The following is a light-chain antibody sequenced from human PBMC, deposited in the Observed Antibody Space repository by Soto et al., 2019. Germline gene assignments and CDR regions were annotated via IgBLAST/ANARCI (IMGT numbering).Light chain of an antibody. CDR1: SSDVGGYNY. Sequence: QSVLTQPPSASGSPGQSVAISCTGTSSDVGGYNYVSWYQQHPGKAPKLMIYEVNKRPSGVPDRFSGSKSGNTASLTVSGLQAEDEAYYYCSSYAGSSNVFGTGTKLTVL. J-gene: IGLJ1*01. CDR2: EVN. CDR3: SSYAGSSNV. V-gene: IGLV2-8*01.